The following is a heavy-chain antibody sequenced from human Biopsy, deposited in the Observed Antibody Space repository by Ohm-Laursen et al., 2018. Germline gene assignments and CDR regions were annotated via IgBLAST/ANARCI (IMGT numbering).Heavy chain of an antibody. Sequence: ASVKVSCKASGYTFSMYAIIWVRQAPGQGLEWMGWSSTYNGKTNYAQKFQGRLTMTTDTSTSTAYMELRSLRSDDTAVYYCARDRPSVSTYGVDWGQGTLVAVSS. CDR2: SSTYNGKT. CDR3: ARDRPSVSTYGVD. D-gene: IGHD3-3*01. V-gene: IGHV1-18*01. J-gene: IGHJ4*02. CDR1: GYTFSMYA.